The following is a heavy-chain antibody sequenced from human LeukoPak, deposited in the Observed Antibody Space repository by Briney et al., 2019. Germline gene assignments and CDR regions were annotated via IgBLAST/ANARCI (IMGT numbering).Heavy chain of an antibody. V-gene: IGHV4-34*01. CDR3: ARLRPTVTIDY. CDR2: INHSGST. Sequence: SETLSLTCTVSGGSISSYYWSWIRQPPGKGLEWIGEINHSGSTNYNPSLKSRVTISVDTSKNQFSLKLSSVTAADTAVYYCARLRPTVTIDYWGQGTLVTVSS. D-gene: IGHD4-17*01. CDR1: GGSISSYY. J-gene: IGHJ4*02.